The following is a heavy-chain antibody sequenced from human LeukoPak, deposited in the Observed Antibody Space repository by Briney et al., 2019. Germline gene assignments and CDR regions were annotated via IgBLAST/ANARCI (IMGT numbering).Heavy chain of an antibody. Sequence: SQTLSLTCAISGDSVSSNSAAWNWIRQSPSRGLEWLGRTYYRSKWYNDYAVSVKSRITINPDTSKNQFSLQLNSVTPEDTAVYYCARGRIPSVGTVAAYFDYWGQGTLVTVSS. CDR2: TYYRSKWYN. J-gene: IGHJ4*02. D-gene: IGHD6-19*01. CDR3: ARGRIPSVGTVAAYFDY. CDR1: GDSVSSNSAA. V-gene: IGHV6-1*01.